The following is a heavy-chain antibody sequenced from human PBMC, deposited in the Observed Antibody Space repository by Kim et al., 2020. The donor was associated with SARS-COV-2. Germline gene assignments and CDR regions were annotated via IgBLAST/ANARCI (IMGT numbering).Heavy chain of an antibody. D-gene: IGHD2-2*01. CDR1: GYSFTSYW. CDR3: ASHIVVVPAAMGGYYYYYGMDV. V-gene: IGHV5-10-1*01. Sequence: GESLKISCKGSGYSFTSYWISWVRQMPGKGLEWMGRIDPSDSYTNYSPSFQGHVTISADKSISTAYLQWSSLKASDTAMYYCASHIVVVPAAMGGYYYYYGMDVWGQGTTVTVSS. CDR2: IDPSDSYT. J-gene: IGHJ6*02.